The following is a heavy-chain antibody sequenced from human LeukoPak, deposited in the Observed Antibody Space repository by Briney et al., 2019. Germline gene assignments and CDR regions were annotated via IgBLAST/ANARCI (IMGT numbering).Heavy chain of an antibody. Sequence: GGSLRLSCAASGFNFTDFYMTWIRQAPGKGLEWVSSISSSSSYIYYADSVKGRFTISRDNAKNSLYLQMNSLRAEDTAVYYCARDQTVLLDNWFDPWGQGTLVTVSS. J-gene: IGHJ5*02. CDR3: ARDQTVLLDNWFDP. CDR1: GFNFTDFY. CDR2: ISSSSSYI. D-gene: IGHD2-15*01. V-gene: IGHV3-11*06.